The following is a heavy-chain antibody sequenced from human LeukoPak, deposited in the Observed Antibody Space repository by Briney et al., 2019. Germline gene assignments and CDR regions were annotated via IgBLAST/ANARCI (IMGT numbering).Heavy chain of an antibody. CDR1: GYTFSDYY. CDR3: ARGRVVPGVMMYYYGMDV. Sequence: ASVKVSCKASGYTFSDYYMHWVRQAPGQGLEWMGWINPNSGGTDYAQKFQGRVTMTRDTSISTAYMELSRLRSDDTAVYYCARGRVVPGVMMYYYGMDVWGQGTTVTVSS. CDR2: INPNSGGT. V-gene: IGHV1-2*02. D-gene: IGHD2-2*01. J-gene: IGHJ6*02.